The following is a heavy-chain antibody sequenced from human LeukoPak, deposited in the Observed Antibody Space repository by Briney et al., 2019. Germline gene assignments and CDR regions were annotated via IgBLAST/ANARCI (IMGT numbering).Heavy chain of an antibody. CDR1: GYTFTGYY. CDR3: ARGRDSGSYFSLRPLLY. CDR2: INPNSGGT. Sequence: ASVKVSCKASGYTFTGYYMHWVRQAPGQGLEWMGWINPNSGGTNYAQKFQGRVTMTRDTSISTAYMELSRLRSDDTAVYYCARGRDSGSYFSLRPLLYWGQGTLVTVSS. J-gene: IGHJ4*02. V-gene: IGHV1-2*02. D-gene: IGHD1-26*01.